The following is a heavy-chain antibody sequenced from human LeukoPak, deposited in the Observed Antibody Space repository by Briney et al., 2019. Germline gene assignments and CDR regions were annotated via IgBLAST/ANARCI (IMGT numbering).Heavy chain of an antibody. CDR2: INHSGST. J-gene: IGHJ4*02. D-gene: IGHD3-10*01. Sequence: PSETLSPTCAVYGGSFSGYYWSWIRQPPGKGLEWIGEINHSGSTNYNPSLKSRVTISVDTSKNQFSLKLSSVTAADTAVYYCARGPRDYGSGSYYFDYWGQGTLVTVSS. CDR1: GGSFSGYY. CDR3: ARGPRDYGSGSYYFDY. V-gene: IGHV4-34*01.